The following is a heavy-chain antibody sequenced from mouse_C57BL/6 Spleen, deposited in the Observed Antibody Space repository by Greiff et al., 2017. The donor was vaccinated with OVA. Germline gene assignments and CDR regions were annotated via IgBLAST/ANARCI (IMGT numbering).Heavy chain of an antibody. CDR2: IYPGSGST. CDR1: GYTFTSYW. V-gene: IGHV1-55*01. Sequence: QVQLQQPGAELVKPGASVKMSCKASGYTFTSYWITWVKQRPGQGLEWIGDIYPGSGSTNYNEKFKSKATLTVDTSASTAYMQLSSLTSEDSAVYYCAREGGLRRWFAYWGQGTLVTVSA. D-gene: IGHD2-4*01. J-gene: IGHJ3*01. CDR3: AREGGLRRWFAY.